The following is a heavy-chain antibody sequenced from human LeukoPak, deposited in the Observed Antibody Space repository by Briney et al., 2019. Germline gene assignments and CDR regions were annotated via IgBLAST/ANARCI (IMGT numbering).Heavy chain of an antibody. CDR1: GFTFNNYG. CDR3: ARVRYSSSSWYTDI. J-gene: IGHJ3*02. Sequence: GGSLRLSCAASGFTFNNYGMNWVRQAPGKGLEWVSSITSSSIYKYYADSMKGRFTISRDNAKNSLYLQMNSLRAEDTALYHCARVRYSSSSWYTDIWGQGTMVTVSS. CDR2: ITSSSIYK. D-gene: IGHD6-13*01. V-gene: IGHV3-21*04.